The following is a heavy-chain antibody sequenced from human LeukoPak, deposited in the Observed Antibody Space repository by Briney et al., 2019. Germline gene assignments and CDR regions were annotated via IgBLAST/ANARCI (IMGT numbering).Heavy chain of an antibody. Sequence: SETLSLTCTVSGASLNSYYWTWIRQAAGKGLKWIGRIYSSGITNYNPSLKSRVTMSVDRSENQFSLKVRSVTAADTAVYYCAREKYYYSFDPWGLGTLVTVSS. CDR3: AREKYYYSFDP. CDR2: IYSSGIT. J-gene: IGHJ5*02. D-gene: IGHD3-10*01. V-gene: IGHV4-4*07. CDR1: GASLNSYY.